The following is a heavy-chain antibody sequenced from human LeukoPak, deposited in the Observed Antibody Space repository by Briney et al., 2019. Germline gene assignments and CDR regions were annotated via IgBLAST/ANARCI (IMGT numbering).Heavy chain of an antibody. V-gene: IGHV4-59*08. D-gene: IGHD3-16*01. J-gene: IGHJ5*02. Sequence: SETLSLTCTVTGGSFTTYYWSWIRQPPGKGLEWIGHFYYSGSTNYNPSLKSRVIISVDTSKNQFSLKLSSVTAADTAVYYCARRTLCCGERFDPWGQGTLVTVSS. CDR1: GGSFTTYY. CDR2: FYYSGST. CDR3: ARRTLCCGERFDP.